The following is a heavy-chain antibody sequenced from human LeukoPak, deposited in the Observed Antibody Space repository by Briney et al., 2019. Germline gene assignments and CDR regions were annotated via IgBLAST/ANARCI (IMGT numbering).Heavy chain of an antibody. CDR3: VREGGSGWYSGWFDP. CDR2: IKKDGSEK. V-gene: IGHV3-7*01. J-gene: IGHJ5*02. D-gene: IGHD6-19*01. CDR1: GFTFSNYW. Sequence: GGSLRLSCAASGFTFSNYWMSWVRQAPGKGLEWVANIKKDGSEKKYVDSVKGRFTISRDNAENSLHLQMNSLGAEDTAVYYCVREGGSGWYSGWFDPWGQGTLVTVSS.